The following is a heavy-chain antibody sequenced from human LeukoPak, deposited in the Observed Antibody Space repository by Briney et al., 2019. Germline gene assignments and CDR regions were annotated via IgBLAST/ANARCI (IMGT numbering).Heavy chain of an antibody. Sequence: ASVKVSCKASGYTFPSYYMHWVRQAPGQGLEWMGIINPTGGSTSYAQKSQGRVTMTRDTSTSTVYMELSSLRSEDTAVYYCSRDSKARNYYDSSGGPYYFDYWGQGTLVTVSS. V-gene: IGHV1-46*01. D-gene: IGHD3-22*01. CDR2: INPTGGST. CDR3: SRDSKARNYYDSSGGPYYFDY. CDR1: GYTFPSYY. J-gene: IGHJ4*02.